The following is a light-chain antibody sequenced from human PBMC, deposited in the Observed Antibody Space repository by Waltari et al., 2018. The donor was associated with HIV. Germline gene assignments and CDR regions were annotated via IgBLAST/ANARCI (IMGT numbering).Light chain of an antibody. CDR2: GDS. Sequence: QSVLTQPPSVSGAPGQRVTISCPGSSPNIGAGYDVHWYQQLPGTAPKLLIYGDSNRPSGVPDRFSGSKSGTSASLAITGLQAEDEADYYCQSYDISLSGVVFGGGTKLTVL. V-gene: IGLV1-40*01. CDR1: SPNIGAGYD. CDR3: QSYDISLSGVV. J-gene: IGLJ2*01.